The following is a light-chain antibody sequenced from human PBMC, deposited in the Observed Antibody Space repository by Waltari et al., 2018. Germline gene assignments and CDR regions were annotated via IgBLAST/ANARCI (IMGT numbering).Light chain of an antibody. Sequence: ETVMTQSPGTLSVSPGDRVILSCRASQSVGSELAWYQQRPGQTPRLLIYGASTRVTGLPARFSGSGSGTEFTRTISSLQSEDFGLYYCQQYDNWPLTFGGGTKVEIK. CDR2: GAS. CDR3: QQYDNWPLT. CDR1: QSVGSE. V-gene: IGKV3-15*01. J-gene: IGKJ4*01.